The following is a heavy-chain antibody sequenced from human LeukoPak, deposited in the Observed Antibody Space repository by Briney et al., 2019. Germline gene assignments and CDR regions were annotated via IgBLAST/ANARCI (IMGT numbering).Heavy chain of an antibody. V-gene: IGHV1-18*01. CDR2: IRAYNGDT. CDR3: ATTTATSGSSLY. J-gene: IGHJ4*02. D-gene: IGHD6-19*01. Sequence: ASVRVSCKASPDTFTRYGITWVRQAPGQGLEWMGWIRAYNGDTNYAQKFQGRVTMTAERSTNTAYMELRGLTFDDTAVFYCATTTATSGSSLYWGQGTLVNVSS. CDR1: PDTFTRYG.